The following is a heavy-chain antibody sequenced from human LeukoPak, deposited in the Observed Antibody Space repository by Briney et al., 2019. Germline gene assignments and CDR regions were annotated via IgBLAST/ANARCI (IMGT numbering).Heavy chain of an antibody. D-gene: IGHD3-10*02. CDR3: AELGITMIGGV. Sequence: GGSLTLSYAASGFTYSSYEMNCLRQAPGKGLEWVSYISSSGSTIYYADSVKGRFTISRDNAKNSLYLQMNSLRAEDTAVYYCAELGITMIGGVWGKGTTVTISS. CDR2: ISSSGSTI. CDR1: GFTYSSYE. J-gene: IGHJ6*04. V-gene: IGHV3-48*03.